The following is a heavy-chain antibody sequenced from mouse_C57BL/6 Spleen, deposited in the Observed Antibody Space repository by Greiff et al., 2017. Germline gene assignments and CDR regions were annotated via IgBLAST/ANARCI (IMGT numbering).Heavy chain of an antibody. J-gene: IGHJ2*01. CDR3: ARSSNPTYCDY. D-gene: IGHD4-1*01. V-gene: IGHV1-82*01. Sequence: VQLQESGPELVKPGASVKISCKASGYAFSSSWMNWVKQRPGKGLEWIGRIYPGDGDTNYNGKFKGKATLTADKSSSTAYMQLSSLTSEYSAIYFCARSSNPTYCDYWGQGTTLTVSS. CDR1: GYAFSSSW. CDR2: IYPGDGDT.